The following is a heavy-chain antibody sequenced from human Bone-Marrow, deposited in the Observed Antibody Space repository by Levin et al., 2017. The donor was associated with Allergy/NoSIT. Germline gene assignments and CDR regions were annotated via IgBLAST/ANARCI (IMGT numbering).Heavy chain of an antibody. CDR2: IYYRGSA. J-gene: IGHJ4*02. CDR3: ARANYFDY. CDR1: GGSISNSY. V-gene: IGHV4-59*01. Sequence: SQTLSLTCSVSGGSISNSYWSWMRQPPGRGLEWIGDIYYRGSANYNPSLKSRVTISVDTSKNQFSLMLRSVTAADTAVYYCARANYFDYWGQGVLVTVSS.